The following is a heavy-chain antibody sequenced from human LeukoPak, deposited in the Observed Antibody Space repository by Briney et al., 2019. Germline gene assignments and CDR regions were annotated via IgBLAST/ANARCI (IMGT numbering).Heavy chain of an antibody. D-gene: IGHD5-12*01. V-gene: IGHV4-39*01. CDR1: GGSISSGGYY. CDR2: IYYSGST. J-gene: IGHJ6*02. CDR3: ARRSPFGGYSGYAATNYYYGMDV. Sequence: SQTLSLTCTVSGGSISSGGYYWSWIRQPPGKGLEWIGSIYYSGSTYYNPSLKSRVTISVGTSKNQFSLKLSSVTAADTAVYYCARRSPFGGYSGYAATNYYYGMDVWGQGTTVTVSS.